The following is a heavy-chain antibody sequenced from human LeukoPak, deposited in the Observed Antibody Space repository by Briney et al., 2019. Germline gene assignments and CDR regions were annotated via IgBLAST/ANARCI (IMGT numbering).Heavy chain of an antibody. CDR1: GGTFSSYA. V-gene: IGHV1-69*04. Sequence: SVKVSCKASGGTFSSYAISWVRQAPGQGLEWMGRIIPILGIANYAQKFQGRVTITADKSTSTAYMELSSLRSEDTAVYYCARDPFFTEAGWFDPWGQGTLVTVSS. CDR2: IIPILGIA. J-gene: IGHJ5*02. CDR3: ARDPFFTEAGWFDP. D-gene: IGHD2/OR15-2a*01.